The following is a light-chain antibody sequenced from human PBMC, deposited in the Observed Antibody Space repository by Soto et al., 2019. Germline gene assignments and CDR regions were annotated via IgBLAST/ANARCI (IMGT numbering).Light chain of an antibody. CDR3: QQLNNYPLT. CDR2: SAS. V-gene: IGKV1-9*01. J-gene: IGKJ5*01. Sequence: IQLTQSPSSLSASVGDSVTISCRASQGISSYLAWYQQKPGKAPKLLIYSASILQRGVPSRFSGSGSGTDFTLTISSLQPEDFATYYCQQLNNYPLTFGQGTRLEMK. CDR1: QGISSY.